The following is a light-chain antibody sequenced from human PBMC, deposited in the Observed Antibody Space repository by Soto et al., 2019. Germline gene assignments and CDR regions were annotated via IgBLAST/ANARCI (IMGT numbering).Light chain of an antibody. CDR1: QSLLHSNGYNY. CDR2: LGS. Sequence: MTQSPPSLPVPPGEPASISCRSSQSLLHSNGYNYLDWYLQKPGQSPQILIYLGSNRASGVPDRFSGSGSGTDFTLKISRVEAEDVGVYYCMQALQTPRTFGQGTRLEIK. V-gene: IGKV2-28*01. CDR3: MQALQTPRT. J-gene: IGKJ5*01.